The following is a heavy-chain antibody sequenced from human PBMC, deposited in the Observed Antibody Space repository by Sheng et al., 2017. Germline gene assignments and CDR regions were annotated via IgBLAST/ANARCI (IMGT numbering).Heavy chain of an antibody. CDR1: GGTFSSYA. J-gene: IGHJ4*02. V-gene: IGHV1-69*10. Sequence: QVQLVQSGAEVKKPGSSVKVSCRASGGTFSSYAFSWVRQAPGQGLEWMGGIIPMLGIPNYAQRFQDRVTITADKSTSTAYMELSSLRSEDTAVYYCARGNWNYLSDYWGQGTLVTVSS. D-gene: IGHD1-7*01. CDR3: ARGNWNYLSDY. CDR2: IIPMLGIP.